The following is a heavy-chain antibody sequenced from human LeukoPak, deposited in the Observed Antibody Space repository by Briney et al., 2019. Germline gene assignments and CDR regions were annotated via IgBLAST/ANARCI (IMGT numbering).Heavy chain of an antibody. V-gene: IGHV4-59*01. CDR1: GGSFSGYY. CDR2: IYYSGST. CDR3: ARDLCSGGSCYPGWLDP. Sequence: SETLSLTCAVYGGSFSGYYWSWIRQPPGKGLEWIGYIYYSGSTIYNPSLDGRVTISVDTSKNQFSLKLSSVTPADTAVYYCARDLCSGGSCYPGWLDPWGQGTLVTVSS. D-gene: IGHD2-15*01. J-gene: IGHJ5*02.